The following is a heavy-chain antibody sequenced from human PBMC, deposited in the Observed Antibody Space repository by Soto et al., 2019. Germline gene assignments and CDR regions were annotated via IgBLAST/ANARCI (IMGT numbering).Heavy chain of an antibody. CDR2: INSDGSST. V-gene: IGHV3-74*01. CDR3: ARDPHYFYDSTGYYDY. J-gene: IGHJ4*02. CDR1: GFSVSSYW. Sequence: GGSLRLSCAASGFSVSSYWMHWVRQAPGKGLVWVSRINSDGSSTTYADSVKGRFTISRDNAKNTLYLQMNSLRAEDTAVYYCARDPHYFYDSTGYYDYWGQGTLVTVSS. D-gene: IGHD3-22*01.